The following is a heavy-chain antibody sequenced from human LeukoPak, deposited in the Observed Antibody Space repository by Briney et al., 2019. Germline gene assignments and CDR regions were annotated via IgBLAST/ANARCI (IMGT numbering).Heavy chain of an antibody. Sequence: PGGSLRLSCAASGFTFSNAWMSWVRQAPGKGLEWVGRIKSKTDGGTTDYAAPVKGRFTISRDDSKNTLYLQMNSLKTEDTAVYYCTTVNWNDVGYWFDPWGQGTLFTVSS. CDR3: TTVNWNDVGYWFDP. CDR1: GFTFSNAW. V-gene: IGHV3-15*01. CDR2: IKSKTDGGTT. J-gene: IGHJ5*02. D-gene: IGHD1-20*01.